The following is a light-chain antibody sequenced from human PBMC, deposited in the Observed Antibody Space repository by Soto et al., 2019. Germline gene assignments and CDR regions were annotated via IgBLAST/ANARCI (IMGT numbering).Light chain of an antibody. Sequence: EVVLPQSPVTLSLSPGDRVTISCRASQSFRGLLAWYQQKPGQAPRLLIYGASTRATGIPARFSGSGSGTEFTLTISSLQSEDFGVYYCQQYNNWPRTFGQGTKVDIK. CDR1: QSFRGL. CDR3: QQYNNWPRT. V-gene: IGKV3-15*01. CDR2: GAS. J-gene: IGKJ1*01.